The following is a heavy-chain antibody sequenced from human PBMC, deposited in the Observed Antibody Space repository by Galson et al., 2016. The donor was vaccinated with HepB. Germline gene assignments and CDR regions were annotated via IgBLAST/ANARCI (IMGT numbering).Heavy chain of an antibody. CDR2: INPNSGVT. Sequence: SVKVSCKASGYTFRNYYMHWVRQAPGQGLEWVGRINPNSGVTNYAQKFQGRVTMTSDTPINTAYLELGRLTSDDTAVYYCARESPRKLELRGWGQGTLVTVSS. CDR1: GYTFRNYY. CDR3: ARESPRKLELRG. D-gene: IGHD1-7*01. V-gene: IGHV1-2*06. J-gene: IGHJ4*02.